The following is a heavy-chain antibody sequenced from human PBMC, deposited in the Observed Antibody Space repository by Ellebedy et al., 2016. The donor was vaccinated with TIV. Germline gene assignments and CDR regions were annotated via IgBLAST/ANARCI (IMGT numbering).Heavy chain of an antibody. D-gene: IGHD3-3*01. CDR3: TTDSGFLPISRPIYTKGKPYY. CDR1: GFTFSNAW. J-gene: IGHJ4*02. V-gene: IGHV3-15*07. CDR2: IKSKTDGGTT. Sequence: GESLKISCAASGFTFSNAWMNWVRQAPGKGLEWVGRIKSKTDGGTTDYAAPVKGRFTISRDDSKNTLYLQMNSLKTEDTAVYYCTTDSGFLPISRPIYTKGKPYYWGQGTLVTVSS.